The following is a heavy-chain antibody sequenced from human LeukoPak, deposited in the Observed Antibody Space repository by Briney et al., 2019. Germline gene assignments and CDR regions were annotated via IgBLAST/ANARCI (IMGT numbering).Heavy chain of an antibody. CDR2: INPNSGGT. CDR1: GYIFTGYY. Sequence: ASVKVSCKASGYIFTGYYIHWVRQAPGQGLEWMGWINPNSGGTNYAQKFQGRVTMTRDTSISTAYMELSRLRSDDTAVYYCARSDHPPIAVDYWGQGTLVTVSP. CDR3: ARSDHPPIAVDY. D-gene: IGHD6-19*01. V-gene: IGHV1-2*02. J-gene: IGHJ4*02.